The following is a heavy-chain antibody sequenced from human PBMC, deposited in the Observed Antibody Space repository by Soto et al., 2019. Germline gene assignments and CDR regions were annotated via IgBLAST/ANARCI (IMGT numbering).Heavy chain of an antibody. CDR1: GYTFTGYY. Sequence: ASMKVSCKASGYTFTGYYMHWVRQAPGQGLEWMGWINPNSGGTNYAQKLQGRVTMARDTSISTAYMELSRLRSDDTAVYYCARVGSGWYEGAFDIWGQGTMVTVSS. CDR3: ARVGSGWYEGAFDI. V-gene: IGHV1-2*02. J-gene: IGHJ3*02. D-gene: IGHD6-19*01. CDR2: INPNSGGT.